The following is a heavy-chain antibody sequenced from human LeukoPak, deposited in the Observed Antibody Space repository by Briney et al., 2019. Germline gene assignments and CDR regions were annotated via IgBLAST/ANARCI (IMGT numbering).Heavy chain of an antibody. CDR1: GGSISSNY. CDR3: AREGAHSSGCSPFDH. CDR2: IYDSATT. J-gene: IGHJ4*02. D-gene: IGHD3-22*01. Sequence: SETLSLTCTVSGGSISSNYWSWVRQPPGKGLEWVGYIYDSATTNYNPSLRSRVPISKDTSRNLLSLRLTSATAADTAVYHCAREGAHSSGCSPFDHWGQGILVTVSS. V-gene: IGHV4-59*01.